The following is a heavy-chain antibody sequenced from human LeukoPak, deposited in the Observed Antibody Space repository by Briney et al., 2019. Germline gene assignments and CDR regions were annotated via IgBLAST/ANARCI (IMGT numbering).Heavy chain of an antibody. J-gene: IGHJ6*04. Sequence: GGSLRLSCAASGFTFSSYSMNWVRQAPGKGLEWVSSISSSSSYIYYADSVKGRFTISRDIAKNSLYLQMNSLRAEDTAVYYCARDAGITMVRGATMDVWGKGTTVTVSS. CDR1: GFTFSSYS. CDR3: ARDAGITMVRGATMDV. D-gene: IGHD3-10*01. V-gene: IGHV3-21*01. CDR2: ISSSSSYI.